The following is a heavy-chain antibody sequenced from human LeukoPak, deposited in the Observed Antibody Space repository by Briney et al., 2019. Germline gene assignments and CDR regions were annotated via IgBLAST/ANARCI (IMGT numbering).Heavy chain of an antibody. D-gene: IGHD5-12*01. CDR1: GGSISSSSYY. J-gene: IGHJ4*02. V-gene: IGHV4-39*01. CDR2: IYYSGST. Sequence: SSETLSLTCTVSGGSISSSSYYWGWIRQPPGKGLEWIGSIYYSGSTYYNPSLKSRVTISVDTSKNQFSLKLSSVTAADTAVYYCARITDWWLRSEDAYYFDYWGQGTLVTVSS. CDR3: ARITDWWLRSEDAYYFDY.